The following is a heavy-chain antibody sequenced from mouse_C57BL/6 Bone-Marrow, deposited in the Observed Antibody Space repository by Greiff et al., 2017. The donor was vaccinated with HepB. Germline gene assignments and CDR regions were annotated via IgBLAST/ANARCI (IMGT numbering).Heavy chain of an antibody. CDR1: GFTFSSYA. Sequence: DVMLVESGEGLVKPGGSLKLSCAASGFTFSSYAMSWVRQTPEKRLEWVAYISSGGDYIYYADTVKGRFTISRDNARNTLYLQMSSLKSEDTAMYYCTREPFYGNYWYFDVWGTGTTVTVSS. CDR2: ISSGGDYI. D-gene: IGHD1-1*01. V-gene: IGHV5-9-1*02. CDR3: TREPFYGNYWYFDV. J-gene: IGHJ1*03.